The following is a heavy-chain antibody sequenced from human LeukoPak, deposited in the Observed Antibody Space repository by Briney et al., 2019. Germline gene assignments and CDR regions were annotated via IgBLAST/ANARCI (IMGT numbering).Heavy chain of an antibody. J-gene: IGHJ5*02. V-gene: IGHV4-31*03. D-gene: IGHD2-2*02. Sequence: SQTLSLTCTVSGGSISSGGYYWSWIRQHPGKGLEWIGYIYYSGSTYSNPSPKSRVTMSVDTSKNQFSLNLSSVTAADTAVYYCARYCSSTNCYKGGFDPWGQGTLVTVSS. CDR2: IYYSGST. CDR1: GGSISSGGYY. CDR3: ARYCSSTNCYKGGFDP.